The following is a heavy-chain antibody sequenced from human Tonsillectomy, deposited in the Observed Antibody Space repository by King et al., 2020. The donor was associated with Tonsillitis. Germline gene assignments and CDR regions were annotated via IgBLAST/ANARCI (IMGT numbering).Heavy chain of an antibody. D-gene: IGHD6-13*01. V-gene: IGHV3-49*03. CDR1: GFTFGDYA. Sequence: QLVQSGGGLVQPGRSLRLSCTASGFTFGDYAMSWFRQAPGKGLEWVGFIRSKAYGGTTEYAASVKGRFTISRDDSKSIAYLQMNSLKTEDTAVYYCTRVAAGIAAAGSPYPLHYFDYWGQGTLVTVSS. CDR3: TRVAAGIAAAGSPYPLHYFDY. J-gene: IGHJ4*02. CDR2: IRSKAYGGTT.